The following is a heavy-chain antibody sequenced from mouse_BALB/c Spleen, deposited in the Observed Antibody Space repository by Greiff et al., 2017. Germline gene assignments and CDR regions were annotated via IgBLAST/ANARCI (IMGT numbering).Heavy chain of an antibody. V-gene: IGHV5-4*02. CDR1: GFTFSDYY. D-gene: IGHD2-14*01. CDR3: ARARYGENAMDY. CDR2: ISDGGSYT. J-gene: IGHJ4*01. Sequence: EVKLVESGGGLVKPGGSLKLSCAASGFTFSDYYMYWVRQTPEKRLEWVATISDGGSYTYYPDSVKGRFTISRDNAKNNLYLQVSSLKSEDTAMYYCARARYGENAMDYWGQGTSVTVSS.